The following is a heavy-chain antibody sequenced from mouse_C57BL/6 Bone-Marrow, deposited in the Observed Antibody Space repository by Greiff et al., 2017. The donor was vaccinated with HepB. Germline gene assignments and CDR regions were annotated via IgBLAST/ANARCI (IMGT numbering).Heavy chain of an antibody. J-gene: IGHJ1*03. Sequence: EVMLVESGGGLVQPGGSLKLSCAASGFTFSDYYMYWVRQTPEKRLEWVAYISNGGGSTYYPDTVKGRFTSSRDNAKNTLYLQMSRLKSEDTAMYYCARDHYGSSYGYFDVWGTGTTVTVSS. CDR2: ISNGGGST. CDR1: GFTFSDYY. V-gene: IGHV5-12*01. CDR3: ARDHYGSSYGYFDV. D-gene: IGHD1-1*01.